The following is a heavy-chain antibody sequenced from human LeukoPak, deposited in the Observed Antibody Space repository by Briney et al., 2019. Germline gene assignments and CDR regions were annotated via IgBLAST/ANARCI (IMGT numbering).Heavy chain of an antibody. CDR2: INPNSGGT. J-gene: IGHJ4*02. Sequence: ASVKVSCKASGYTFTGYYMHWVRQAPGQGLEWMGWINPNSGGTNYAQKFQGRVTMTRDTSISTACMELSRLRSDDTAVYYCARDSAPGDTYGLLGIDSWGQGTLVTVSS. D-gene: IGHD5-18*01. CDR1: GYTFTGYY. V-gene: IGHV1-2*02. CDR3: ARDSAPGDTYGLLGIDS.